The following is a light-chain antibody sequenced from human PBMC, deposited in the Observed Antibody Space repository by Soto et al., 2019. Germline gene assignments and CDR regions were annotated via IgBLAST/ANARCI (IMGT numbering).Light chain of an antibody. CDR2: GAF. CDR3: QQYGNSPHT. V-gene: IGKV3-20*01. CDR1: QGIGDT. J-gene: IGKJ2*01. Sequence: EVVMRQSPATLSVSPGEGATLSCRASQGIGDTLAWYQHKPGQTPRLLIYGAFSRATGIPDRFSGSGSGTGFTLIISRLEPEDFAVYYCQQYGNSPHTFGQGTKLEIK.